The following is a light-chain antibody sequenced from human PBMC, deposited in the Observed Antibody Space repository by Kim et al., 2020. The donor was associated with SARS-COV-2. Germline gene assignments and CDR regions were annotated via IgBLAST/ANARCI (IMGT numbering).Light chain of an antibody. V-gene: IGLV2-11*02. Sequence: QSLTSSCSGTSSDVGRYNYFAWYQRHPDKAPKHMIYDVSERPSGVPDRFSGPKSGNTASLTISGLQAEDEADYYCSSHGGIRNVVFGGGTKL. CDR3: SSHGGIRNVV. CDR2: DVS. J-gene: IGLJ2*01. CDR1: SSDVGRYNY.